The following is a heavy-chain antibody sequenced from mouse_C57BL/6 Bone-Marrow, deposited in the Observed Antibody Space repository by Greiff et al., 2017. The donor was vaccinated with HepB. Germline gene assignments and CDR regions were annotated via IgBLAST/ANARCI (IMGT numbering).Heavy chain of an antibody. CDR1: GYAFTNYL. J-gene: IGHJ3*01. Sequence: VMLVESGAELVRPGTSVKVSCKASGYAFTNYLIEWVKQRPGQGLEWIGVINPGSGGTNYNEKFKGKATLTADKSSSTAYMQLSSLTSEDSAVYFYARPLNDYSIAYWGQGTLVTVSA. CDR3: ARPLNDYSIAY. V-gene: IGHV1-54*01. D-gene: IGHD2-4*01. CDR2: INPGSGGT.